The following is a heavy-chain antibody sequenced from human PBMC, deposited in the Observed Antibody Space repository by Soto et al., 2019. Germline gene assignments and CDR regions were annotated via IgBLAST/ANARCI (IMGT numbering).Heavy chain of an antibody. Sequence: PGRSLRLSCAASEFTFSSYSMNWVRQAPGKGLEWVSSISSSSSYIYYADSVKGRFTISRDNAKNSLYLQMNSLRAEDTAVYYCARAGNIVVVPAANLPGYWGQGTLVTVSS. D-gene: IGHD2-2*01. V-gene: IGHV3-21*01. CDR3: ARAGNIVVVPAANLPGY. CDR2: ISSSSSYI. J-gene: IGHJ4*02. CDR1: EFTFSSYS.